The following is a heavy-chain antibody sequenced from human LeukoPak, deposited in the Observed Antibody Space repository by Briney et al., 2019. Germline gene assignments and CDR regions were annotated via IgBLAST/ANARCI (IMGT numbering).Heavy chain of an antibody. CDR1: GGSISSYY. Sequence: SETLSLTCTVSGGSISSYYWSWIRQPAGKGLEWIGRIYTSGSTNYNPSLKSRVTMSVDTSKNQFSLKLSPVTAADTAVYYCAGDLYCSSTSCYPFDYWGQGTLVTVSS. CDR3: AGDLYCSSTSCYPFDY. V-gene: IGHV4-4*07. J-gene: IGHJ4*02. CDR2: IYTSGST. D-gene: IGHD2-2*01.